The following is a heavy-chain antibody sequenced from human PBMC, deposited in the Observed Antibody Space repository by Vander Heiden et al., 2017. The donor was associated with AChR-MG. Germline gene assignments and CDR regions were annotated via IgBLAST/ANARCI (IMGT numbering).Heavy chain of an antibody. J-gene: IGHJ4*02. CDR3: EREGV. CDR1: GFTFSRYS. Sequence: DVQQVESGGTLVQPGGSLRLSSATSGFTFSRYSMNWVRQGPGRGLEWVARISQDGSQKHYVDSVKGRFTISRDDAKKSLYLQMSSLRVDDTAGYYCEREGVWGQGTLVTVAS. V-gene: IGHV3-7*03. CDR2: ISQDGSQK.